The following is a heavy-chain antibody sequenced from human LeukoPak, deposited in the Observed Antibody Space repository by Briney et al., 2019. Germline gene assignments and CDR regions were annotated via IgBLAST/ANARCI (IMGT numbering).Heavy chain of an antibody. CDR3: ARDRKQVYYDY. J-gene: IGHJ4*02. CDR1: GGSISSYY. Sequence: PSETLSLTCTVSGGSISSYYWSWIRQPPGKGLEWIGYIYYSGSTNYNPSLKSRVTISVDTSKSQFSLKLSSVTAADTAVYYCARDRKQVYYDYWGQGTLVTVSS. D-gene: IGHD3-10*01. CDR2: IYYSGST. V-gene: IGHV4-59*01.